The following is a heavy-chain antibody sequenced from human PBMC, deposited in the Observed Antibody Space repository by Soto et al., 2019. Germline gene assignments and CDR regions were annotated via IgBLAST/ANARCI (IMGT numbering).Heavy chain of an antibody. D-gene: IGHD4-17*01. CDR1: GFTFSSYA. CDR3: ARDSTVTDYYYYGMDV. Sequence: PVGSLRLSCAASGFTFSSYAMHWVRQAPGKGLEWVAVISYDGSNKYYADSVKGRFTISRDNSKNTLYLQMNSLRAEDTAVYYCARDSTVTDYYYYGMDVWGQGTTVTVSS. J-gene: IGHJ6*02. CDR2: ISYDGSNK. V-gene: IGHV3-30-3*01.